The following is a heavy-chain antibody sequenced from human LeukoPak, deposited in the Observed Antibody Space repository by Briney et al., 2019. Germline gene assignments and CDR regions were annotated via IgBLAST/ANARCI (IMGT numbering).Heavy chain of an antibody. J-gene: IGHJ3*02. CDR2: ISSSGSTI. CDR3: VRGNDYSVFDI. Sequence: GGSLRLSCAASGFTFSSYEMNWVRQAPGKGLEWVSYISSSGSTIYYADSVKGRFTISRDNVKNTLYLQMNSLRAEDTAVYYCVRGNDYSVFDIWGQGTMLTVSS. V-gene: IGHV3-48*03. CDR1: GFTFSSYE. D-gene: IGHD4-11*01.